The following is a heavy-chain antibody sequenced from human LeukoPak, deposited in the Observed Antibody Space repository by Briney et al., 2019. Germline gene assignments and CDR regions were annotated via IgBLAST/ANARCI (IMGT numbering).Heavy chain of an antibody. Sequence: SETLSLTCAVSGYSISSGYYWGWIRQPPGKGLEWIGSIYHSGSTYYNSSLKSRVTISVDTSKNQFSLKLSSVTAADTAVYYCARLFARNWFDPWGQGTLVTVSS. V-gene: IGHV4-38-2*01. CDR2: IYHSGST. CDR1: GYSISSGYY. J-gene: IGHJ5*02. CDR3: ARLFARNWFDP. D-gene: IGHD3-16*01.